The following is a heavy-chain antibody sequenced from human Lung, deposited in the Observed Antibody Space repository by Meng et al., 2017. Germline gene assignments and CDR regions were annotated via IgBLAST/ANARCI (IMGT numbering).Heavy chain of an antibody. CDR3: SRRGLWLEPQNFAY. D-gene: IGHD5-12*01. CDR2: IYHSGST. J-gene: IGHJ4*02. V-gene: IGHV4-4*02. Sequence: QVLPQESGPGLAKPSQSLYLSCAVSRGYIGRCNWCSWYRQPPSKRLELIVEIYHSGSTNYNPSLMSRVTIPVDKSKNQFSLKLSSVTAADTAVYYCSRRGLWLEPQNFAYWGQGTLVTVSS. CDR1: RGYIGRCNW.